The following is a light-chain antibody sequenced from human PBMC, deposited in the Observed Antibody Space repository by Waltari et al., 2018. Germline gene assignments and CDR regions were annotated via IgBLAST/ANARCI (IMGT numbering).Light chain of an antibody. CDR1: QSVLYSSDNKNY. Sequence: DIVMTQSPDSLAVSLGERATINCKSSQSVLYSSDNKNYLAWYQQKPGQPPKLLFYWASTRESGVPDRFSGSGSGTDVTLTISSLQAEDVAVYYCQQHYTTPFTFGPGTTVDIK. CDR3: QQHYTTPFT. V-gene: IGKV4-1*01. J-gene: IGKJ3*01. CDR2: WAS.